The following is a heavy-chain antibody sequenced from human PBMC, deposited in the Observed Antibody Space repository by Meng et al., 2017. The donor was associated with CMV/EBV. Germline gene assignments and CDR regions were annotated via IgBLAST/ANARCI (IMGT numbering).Heavy chain of an antibody. Sequence: QGRLGQPGAEVKRPGSSVKVSCKASGGTFSSYAISWVRQAPGQGLEWMGGIIPIFGTANYAQKFQGRVTITADESTSTAYMELSSLRSEDTAVYYCAREGEHRDGYSRRLDYWGQGTLVTVSS. CDR1: GGTFSSYA. CDR2: IIPIFGTA. J-gene: IGHJ4*02. D-gene: IGHD5-24*01. V-gene: IGHV1-69*12. CDR3: AREGEHRDGYSRRLDY.